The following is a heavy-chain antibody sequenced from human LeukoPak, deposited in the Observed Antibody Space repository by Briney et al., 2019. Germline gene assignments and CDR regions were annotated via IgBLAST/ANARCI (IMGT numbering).Heavy chain of an antibody. CDR3: AKDYDFWSGSLDY. D-gene: IGHD3-3*01. V-gene: IGHV3-30*02. CDR1: GFTFSSYG. CDR2: IRYDGSNK. Sequence: PGGSLRLSCAASGFTFSSYGMHWVRQAPGKGLEWVAFIRYDGSNKYYADSVKGRFTISRDNSKNTLYLQMNSLRAEDTAVYYCAKDYDFWSGSLDYWGQGTLVTVSS. J-gene: IGHJ4*02.